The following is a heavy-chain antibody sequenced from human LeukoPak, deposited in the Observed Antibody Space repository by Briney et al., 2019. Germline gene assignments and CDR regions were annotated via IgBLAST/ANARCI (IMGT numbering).Heavy chain of an antibody. CDR1: GSSISSYY. V-gene: IGHV4-59*01. J-gene: IGHJ1*01. CDR2: IYYSGSR. CDR3: ARGVTGGWYGDFQH. D-gene: IGHD6-19*01. Sequence: SETLPLTCTVSGSSISSYYWSWMRQPPGKGLEWIGHIYYSGSRDYNPSLKSRVTISVDTSKNQFSLKLSSVAAADTAVYYCARGVTGGWYGDFQHWGQGTLVTVSS.